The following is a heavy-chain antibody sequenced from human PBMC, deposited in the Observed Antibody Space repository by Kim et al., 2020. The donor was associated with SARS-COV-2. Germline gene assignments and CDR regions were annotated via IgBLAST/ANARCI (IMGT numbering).Heavy chain of an antibody. D-gene: IGHD1-1*01. Sequence: GGSLRLSCAASGFTFSNHWMHWVRQAPGKGLEWVSRIYGDGSEINYADSVKGRLTISRDNTKNTLFLQINSLRAEDTAVYFCAGGPLTNGHLLEYWGQGTLVTVSS. CDR3: AGGPLTNGHLLEY. V-gene: IGHV3-74*01. CDR2: IYGDGSEI. CDR1: GFTFSNHW. J-gene: IGHJ4*02.